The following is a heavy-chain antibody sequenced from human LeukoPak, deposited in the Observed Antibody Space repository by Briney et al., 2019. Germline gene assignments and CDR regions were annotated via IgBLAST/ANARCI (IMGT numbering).Heavy chain of an antibody. V-gene: IGHV3-30*18. J-gene: IGHJ4*02. CDR1: GFTFSRFG. CDR2: ISYDGSNK. D-gene: IGHD1-26*01. Sequence: GGSLRLSCAASGFTFSRFGMHWVRQAPGKGLEWVAVISYDGSNKYYADSVKGRFTISRDNSKNTLYLQMNSLRAEDTAVYYCAKEWGSGGSYYSIFDYWGQGTLVTVSS. CDR3: AKEWGSGGSYYSIFDY.